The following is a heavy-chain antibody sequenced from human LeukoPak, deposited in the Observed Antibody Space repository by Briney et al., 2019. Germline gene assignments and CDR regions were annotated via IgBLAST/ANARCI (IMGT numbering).Heavy chain of an antibody. CDR3: AKAGAYSGSYQSYFDY. J-gene: IGHJ4*02. CDR2: ISGSGGST. CDR1: GFTFSSYG. D-gene: IGHD1-26*01. Sequence: PGGSLRLSCAASGFTFSSYGMSWVRQAPGKGLEWVSAISGSGGSTYYADSVKGRFTISRDNSKNTLYLQMNSLRAEDTAVYYCAKAGAYSGSYQSYFDYGGQGTLVTVSS. V-gene: IGHV3-23*01.